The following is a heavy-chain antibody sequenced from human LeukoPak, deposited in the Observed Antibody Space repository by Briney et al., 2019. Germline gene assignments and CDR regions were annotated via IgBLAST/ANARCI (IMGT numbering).Heavy chain of an antibody. V-gene: IGHV3-30*03. CDR3: TTGAYSSGWFPLYYFGY. Sequence: GGSLRLSCVASGFTFSSYGMHWVRQAPGKGLEWVAVISYDGSNKYYADSVKGRFTISRDNSKNTLYLQMNSLRAEDTAVYYCTTGAYSSGWFPLYYFGYWGQGTLVTVSS. D-gene: IGHD6-19*01. CDR2: ISYDGSNK. CDR1: GFTFSSYG. J-gene: IGHJ4*02.